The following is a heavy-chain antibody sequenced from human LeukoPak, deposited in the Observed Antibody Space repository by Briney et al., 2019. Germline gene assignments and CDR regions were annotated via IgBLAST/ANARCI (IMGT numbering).Heavy chain of an antibody. CDR3: ASGYQLPYFDY. V-gene: IGHV5-51*01. CDR2: IYPGDSDT. CDR1: GYSFADYW. J-gene: IGHJ4*02. D-gene: IGHD2-2*01. Sequence: GESLKVSCKSSGYSFADYWIGWVRQMPGKGLEWMGIIYPGDSDTRYSPSFQGQVTISADKSISTAYLQWSSLKASDTAMYYCASGYQLPYFDYWGQGTLVTVSS.